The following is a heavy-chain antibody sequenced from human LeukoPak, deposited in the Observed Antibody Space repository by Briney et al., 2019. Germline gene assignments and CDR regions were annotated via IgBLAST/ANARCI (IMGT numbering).Heavy chain of an antibody. CDR3: ARHSGPFSSHDY. Sequence: GESLKIPCKGSGYSFTSYWISWVRQMPGKGLERMGRIDHSDSYTNYSPSFQGHVTISADKSISTAYLQWSSLKASDTAMYYCARHSGPFSSHDYWGQGTLVTVSS. CDR1: GYSFTSYW. J-gene: IGHJ4*02. V-gene: IGHV5-10-1*01. D-gene: IGHD6-13*01. CDR2: IDHSDSYT.